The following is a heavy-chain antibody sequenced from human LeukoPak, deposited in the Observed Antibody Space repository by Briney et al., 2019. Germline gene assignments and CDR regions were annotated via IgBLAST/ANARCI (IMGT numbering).Heavy chain of an antibody. CDR2: INHSGST. Sequence: SETLSLTCAVFGGSFSGYYWSWMRQPPGKGLEWIGEINHSGSTNYNPSLKSRVTISVDTSKNQFSLKLNSVTAADTAVYYCARGYCSSSSCPDFDYWGQGTLVTVSS. J-gene: IGHJ4*02. D-gene: IGHD2-2*01. CDR3: ARGYCSSSSCPDFDY. CDR1: GGSFSGYY. V-gene: IGHV4-34*01.